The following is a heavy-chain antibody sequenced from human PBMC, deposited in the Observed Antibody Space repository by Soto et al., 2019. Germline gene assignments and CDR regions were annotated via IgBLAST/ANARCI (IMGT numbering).Heavy chain of an antibody. CDR2: IHYSVST. CDR1: GGSISSGGYY. V-gene: IGHV4-31*03. Sequence: QVQLQESGPGLVKPSQTLSLTCTVSGGSISSGGYYWSWIRQHPGKGLEWIGYIHYSVSTYYHPSLKSRVTITVDTSKNQFSLKLSSVTAADTAVYYCARDGGRGYGHFDYWCQGTLVTVSS. CDR3: ARDGGRGYGHFDY. J-gene: IGHJ4*02. D-gene: IGHD5-18*01.